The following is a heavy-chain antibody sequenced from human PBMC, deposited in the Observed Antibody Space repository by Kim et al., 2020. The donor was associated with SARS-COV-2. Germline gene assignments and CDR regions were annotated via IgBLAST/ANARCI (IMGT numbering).Heavy chain of an antibody. J-gene: IGHJ4*02. V-gene: IGHV5-51*01. CDR1: GYKFNDYW. Sequence: GESLKISCRVSGYKFNDYWIGWVRQMPGKGLEWVGLIYPGDSDTVYRPSFQGQVTISADESISTAYLQWNSLKASDTAMYYCARHMVRGPPADFWGQGTRVIVSS. CDR2: IYPGDSDT. D-gene: IGHD3-10*01. CDR3: ARHMVRGPPADF.